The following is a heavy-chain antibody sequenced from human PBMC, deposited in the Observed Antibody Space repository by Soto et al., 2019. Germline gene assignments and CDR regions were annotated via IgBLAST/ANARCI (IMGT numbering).Heavy chain of an antibody. CDR1: GFTFSSYA. CDR2: ISSNGGST. Sequence: PGGSLRLSCAASGFTFSSYAMHWVRKAPGKGLEYVSAISSNGGSTYYANSVKGRFTISRDNSKNTLYLQMGSLRAEDMAVYYCARDYLRAEVAARHTQVGYWGQGTLVTVSS. V-gene: IGHV3-64*01. D-gene: IGHD6-6*01. CDR3: ARDYLRAEVAARHTQVGY. J-gene: IGHJ4*02.